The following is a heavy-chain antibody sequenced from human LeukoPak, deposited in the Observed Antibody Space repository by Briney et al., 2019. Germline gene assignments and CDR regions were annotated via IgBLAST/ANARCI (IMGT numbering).Heavy chain of an antibody. CDR3: ARVLEGIAAAVDY. CDR2: IYYSGST. V-gene: IGHV4-39*07. D-gene: IGHD6-13*01. J-gene: IGHJ4*02. CDR1: GGSISSSSYY. Sequence: PSETLSLTCTVSGGSISSSSYYWGWIRQPPGKGLEWIGSIYYSGSTYYNPSLKSRVTISVDTSKNQFSLKLSSVTAADTAVYYCARVLEGIAAAVDYWGQGTLVTVSS.